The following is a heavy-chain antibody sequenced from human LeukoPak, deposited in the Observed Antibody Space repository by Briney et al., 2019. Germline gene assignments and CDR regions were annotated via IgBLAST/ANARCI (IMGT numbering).Heavy chain of an antibody. Sequence: PSETLSLTCTVSGGSISSSSYYWGWIRQPPGKGLEWIGSIYYSGSTYYNPSLKSRVTISVDTSKNQFSLKLSSVTAADTAVYYCARLDGSGSSYYYYYYYMDVWGKGTTVTISS. V-gene: IGHV4-39*01. CDR3: ARLDGSGSSYYYYYYYMDV. CDR2: IYYSGST. CDR1: GGSISSSSYY. J-gene: IGHJ6*03. D-gene: IGHD3-10*01.